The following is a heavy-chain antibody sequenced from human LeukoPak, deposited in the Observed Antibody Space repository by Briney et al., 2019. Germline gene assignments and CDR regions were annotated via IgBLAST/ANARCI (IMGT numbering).Heavy chain of an antibody. D-gene: IGHD3-22*01. CDR3: ARDLYYYDSSGWFDS. Sequence: PGGSLRLSCAASGFTFSSYAMHWVRLAPGKGLEWVAVISSDGSDKYYADSVKGRFTIARDNSKNTLYLRMNSLRAEDTAVYYCARDLYYYDSSGWFDSWGQGTLVTVSS. CDR2: ISSDGSDK. CDR1: GFTFSSYA. J-gene: IGHJ5*01. V-gene: IGHV3-30*04.